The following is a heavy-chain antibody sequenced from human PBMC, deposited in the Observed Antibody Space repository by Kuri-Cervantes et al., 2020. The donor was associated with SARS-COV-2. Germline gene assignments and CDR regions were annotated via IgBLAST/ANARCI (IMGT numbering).Heavy chain of an antibody. Sequence: SCTVSGGSISSGSYYWTWIRQPAGKGLEWIGRLYTSGSTNYNPSLKSRVTISADTSKNQFSLNLSSVTAADTAMYYCARGIAVAGAKYFDYWGQGTLVTVSS. J-gene: IGHJ4*02. D-gene: IGHD6-19*01. CDR1: GGSISSGSYY. V-gene: IGHV4-61*02. CDR3: ARGIAVAGAKYFDY. CDR2: LYTSGST.